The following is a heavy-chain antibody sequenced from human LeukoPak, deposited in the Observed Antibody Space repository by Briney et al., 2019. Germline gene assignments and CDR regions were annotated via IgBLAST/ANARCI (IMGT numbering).Heavy chain of an antibody. V-gene: IGHV3-23*01. CDR3: AKDQVRVVPAAMAWFDP. J-gene: IGHJ5*02. CDR2: ISGSGGST. Sequence: GGFLSLSCAASGFTFSSYAMSWVRQAPGKVLEWVSAISGSGGSTYYADSVKGRFNIYRDNSKNTLYLQMNSLRAEDTAVYYCAKDQVRVVPAAMAWFDPWGQGTLVTVSS. D-gene: IGHD2-2*01. CDR1: GFTFSSYA.